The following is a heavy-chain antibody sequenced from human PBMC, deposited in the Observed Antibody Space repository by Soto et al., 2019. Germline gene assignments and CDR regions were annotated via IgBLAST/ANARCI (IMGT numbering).Heavy chain of an antibody. CDR3: AREAV. Sequence: EVQLVESGGGLVQPGGSLRLSCAAYAFTFSGYWMSWVRQAPGKGLEWVANIKQDGSEQFYVDSVKGRFTISRDNAKNSLYLPMNSRRAEDTALYYCAREAVWGQGTTFTVSS. CDR1: AFTFSGYW. CDR2: IKQDGSEQ. V-gene: IGHV3-7*05. J-gene: IGHJ6*02.